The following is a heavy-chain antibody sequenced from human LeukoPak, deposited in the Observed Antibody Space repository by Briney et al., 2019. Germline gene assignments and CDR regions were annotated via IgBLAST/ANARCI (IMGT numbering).Heavy chain of an antibody. CDR2: IGSSGDTT. CDR1: GFIFSSFG. Sequence: GGSLRLSCAASGFIFSSFGMTWVRQAPGKGLEWVSAIGSSGDTTYYTDSVKGRFTISRDNSMNTLYLQMNSLRAEDTAVYYCATLVESACYYWGQGTQVTVSS. V-gene: IGHV3-23*01. D-gene: IGHD2-15*01. J-gene: IGHJ4*02. CDR3: ATLVESACYY.